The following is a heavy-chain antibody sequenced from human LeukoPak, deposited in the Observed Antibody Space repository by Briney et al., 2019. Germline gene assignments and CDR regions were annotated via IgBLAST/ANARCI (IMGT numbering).Heavy chain of an antibody. CDR1: GFNFNNYH. CDR3: AKKAQSHGRGAFDI. J-gene: IGHJ3*02. V-gene: IGHV3-23*01. CDR2: ITFSGDTT. D-gene: IGHD3-10*02. Sequence: GGSLSLSCAACGFNFNNYHMPWLRQAPGEGVEWVSFITFSGDTTYYADSVKGLFTSSSDNSKNTLYLQMNSLKAEDTAVYYCAKKAQSHGRGAFDIWGQGTMVTVSS.